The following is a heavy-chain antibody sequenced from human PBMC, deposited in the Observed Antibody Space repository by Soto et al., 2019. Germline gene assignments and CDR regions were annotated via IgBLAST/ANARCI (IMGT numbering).Heavy chain of an antibody. D-gene: IGHD2-15*01. CDR3: ARLVRYCSGGSCYFTRDAFDI. V-gene: IGHV4-59*08. CDR1: GSSISSYY. Sequence: SETLSLTCTVSGSSISSYYWSWIRQPPGKGLEWIGYIYYSGSTNYNPSLKSRVTISVDTSKNQFSLKLSSVTAADTAVYYCARLVRYCSGGSCYFTRDAFDIWGQGTMVTVSS. J-gene: IGHJ3*02. CDR2: IYYSGST.